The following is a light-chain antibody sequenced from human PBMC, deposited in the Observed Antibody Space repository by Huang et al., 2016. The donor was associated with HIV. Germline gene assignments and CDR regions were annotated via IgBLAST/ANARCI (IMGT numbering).Light chain of an antibody. CDR3: LQLYDYPGT. Sequence: IQLTQSPSSLPASVGDRVTITCRASQGISSHLAWYQQSPGKAPKLLIYAASSSESGVPSSFSGSGSGTDFTLTINNLQPEDFATYYCLQLYDYPGTFGPGTNVDV. CDR2: AAS. V-gene: IGKV1-9*01. CDR1: QGISSH. J-gene: IGKJ3*01.